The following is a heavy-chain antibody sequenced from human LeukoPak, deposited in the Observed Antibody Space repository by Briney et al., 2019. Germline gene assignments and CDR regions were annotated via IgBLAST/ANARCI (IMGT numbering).Heavy chain of an antibody. Sequence: SETLSLTCNVSGGSISSYYWSWIRQPPGKGLEWIGEINHSGSTNYNPSLKSRVTISVDTSKNQFSLKLSSVTAADTAVYYCARDLPAYYYGSGSYFSSVGLDYWGQGTLVTVSS. CDR1: GGSISSYY. CDR2: INHSGST. V-gene: IGHV4-34*01. D-gene: IGHD3-10*01. CDR3: ARDLPAYYYGSGSYFSSVGLDY. J-gene: IGHJ4*02.